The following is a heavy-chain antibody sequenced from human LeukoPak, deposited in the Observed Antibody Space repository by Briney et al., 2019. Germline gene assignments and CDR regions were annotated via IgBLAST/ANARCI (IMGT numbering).Heavy chain of an antibody. Sequence: ASVKVSCKASGYTFTSYDINWVRQATGQGLEWMGWMNPNSGNTGYAQKFQGRVTMTRNTSISTAYMELSSLRSEDTALYYCAKDNMVRGLYYYFDYWGQGTLVTVSS. D-gene: IGHD3-10*01. CDR1: GYTFTSYD. CDR2: MNPNSGNT. J-gene: IGHJ4*02. CDR3: AKDNMVRGLYYYFDY. V-gene: IGHV1-8*01.